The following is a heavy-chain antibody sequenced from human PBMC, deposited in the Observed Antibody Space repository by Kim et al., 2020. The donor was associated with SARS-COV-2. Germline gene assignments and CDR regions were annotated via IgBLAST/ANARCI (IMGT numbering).Heavy chain of an antibody. CDR2: INAGNGNT. Sequence: ASVKVSCKASGYTFTSYAMHWVRQAPGQRLEWMGWINAGNGNTKYSQKFQGRVTITRDTSASTAYMELSSLRSEDTAVYYCASTSLGIAAAGTAAGPDYWSQGTLVTVSS. V-gene: IGHV1-3*01. CDR1: GYTFTSYA. J-gene: IGHJ4*02. CDR3: ASTSLGIAAAGTAAGPDY. D-gene: IGHD6-13*01.